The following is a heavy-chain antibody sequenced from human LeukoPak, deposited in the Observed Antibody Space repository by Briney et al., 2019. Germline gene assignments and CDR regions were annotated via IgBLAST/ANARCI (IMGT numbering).Heavy chain of an antibody. CDR3: ARSPEPIVKYYYGLDI. CDR1: GESFSSNSAT. J-gene: IGHJ6*04. D-gene: IGHD1-14*01. V-gene: IGHV6-1*01. Sequence: SQTLSLTCALSGESFSSNSATWNWIRQSPSRGLEWLVRTYYRSKWYNDYAPSVESRITINPDTSKNHFSLQLNSVTPEDTAVYYCARSPEPIVKYYYGLDIWGKGTTVTVSS. CDR2: TYYRSKWYN.